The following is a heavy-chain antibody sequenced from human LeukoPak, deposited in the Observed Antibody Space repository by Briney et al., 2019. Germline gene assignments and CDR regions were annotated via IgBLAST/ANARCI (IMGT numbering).Heavy chain of an antibody. J-gene: IGHJ4*02. CDR1: GGSISSSNCY. V-gene: IGHV3-23*01. Sequence: ETLSLTCTVSGGSISSSNCYWGWIPQPPGKGLGGVSPISASGDSSWYADSVRGRFTISRDNSKNTLYLQMSSLRAEDTAMYYCAKAFKESLVGAFFDYWGQGTLVTVSS. CDR2: ISASGDSS. CDR3: AKAFKESLVGAFFDY. D-gene: IGHD1-26*01.